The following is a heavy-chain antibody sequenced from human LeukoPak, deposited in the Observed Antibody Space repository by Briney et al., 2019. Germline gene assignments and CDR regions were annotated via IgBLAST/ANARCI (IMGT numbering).Heavy chain of an antibody. CDR3: AARPRWGVVVAATLMVR. V-gene: IGHV1-2*02. CDR1: GYTFTGYY. D-gene: IGHD2-15*01. J-gene: IGHJ4*02. CDR2: INPNSGGT. Sequence: VASVKVSCKASGYTFTGYYMHWVRQAPGQGLEWMGWINPNSGGTNYAQKFQGRVTITADKSTSTAYMELSSLRSEDTAVYYCAARPRWGVVVAATLMVRWGQGTLVTVSS.